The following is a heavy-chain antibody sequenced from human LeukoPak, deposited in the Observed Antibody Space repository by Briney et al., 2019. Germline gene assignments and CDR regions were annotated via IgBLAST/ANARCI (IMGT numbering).Heavy chain of an antibody. V-gene: IGHV3-21*01. CDR2: ISSTSSYI. J-gene: IGHJ4*02. Sequence: GGSLRLSCAASGFTFSSYSMNWVRHAPGKGLEWVSSISSTSSYIYYADSVKGRFTISRDNAKNSLYLQMNSLRAEDTAVYYCARKDDISGYNYWGQGTLVTVSS. CDR1: GFTFSSYS. D-gene: IGHD3-22*01. CDR3: ARKDDISGYNY.